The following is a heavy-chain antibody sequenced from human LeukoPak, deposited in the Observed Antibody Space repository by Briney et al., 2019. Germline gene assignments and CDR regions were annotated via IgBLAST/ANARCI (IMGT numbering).Heavy chain of an antibody. CDR1: GYTFTSYG. CDR2: ISAYNGNT. CDR3: ARGGAYNWFDP. Sequence: ASVKLSCKASGYTFTSYGICWVRQAPGQALEWMGWISAYNGNTNYAQRPQGRVIMTTDTSTSTAYMELRSLRSDDTAVYYCARGGAYNWFDPWGQGTLVTVSS. D-gene: IGHD3-16*01. J-gene: IGHJ5*02. V-gene: IGHV1-18*01.